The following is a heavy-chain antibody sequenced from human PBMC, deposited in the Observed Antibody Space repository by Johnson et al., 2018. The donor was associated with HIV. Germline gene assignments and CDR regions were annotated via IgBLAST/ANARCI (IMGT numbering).Heavy chain of an antibody. V-gene: IGHV3-30*02. CDR1: EFTFSSYG. CDR3: ARSYSTDALDV. Sequence: QVQLVESGGGVVQPGGSLRLSCAASEFTFSSYGMHWVRQAPGKGLEWVAFIRYDGRNKYYPDSVKGRSTISRDNVKKSLYRQMNSLRAEDTAVYYCARSYSTDALDVWGQGTMVTVSS. CDR2: IRYDGRNK. D-gene: IGHD3-10*01. J-gene: IGHJ3*01.